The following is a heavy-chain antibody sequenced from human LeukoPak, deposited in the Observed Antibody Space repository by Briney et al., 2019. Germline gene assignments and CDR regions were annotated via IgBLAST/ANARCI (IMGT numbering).Heavy chain of an antibody. Sequence: GASVKVSCKTSGYTFTNYGISWVRQAPGQGLEWMGWISAYNGYTNYAQKLQVRVTMTTDTSTSTAYMELRSLTSDDTAVYYCARVSPPAEDIVVVQAAMVVSYYYYMDVWGKGTTVTVSS. V-gene: IGHV1-18*01. J-gene: IGHJ6*03. CDR1: GYTFTNYG. D-gene: IGHD2-2*01. CDR2: ISAYNGYT. CDR3: ARVSPPAEDIVVVQAAMVVSYYYYMDV.